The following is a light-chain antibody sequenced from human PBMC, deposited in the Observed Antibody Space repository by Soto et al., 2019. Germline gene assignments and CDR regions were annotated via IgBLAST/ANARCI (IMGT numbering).Light chain of an antibody. Sequence: EIVMTQSPATLSVSPGERATLSCRASQSVSSNLAWYQQKPGQAPRLLIYGASTRATGIPARFSGSGSGTEFTLTISSLQSEDFAVYYCPQYNNWPWTFGQATK. CDR2: GAS. V-gene: IGKV3-15*01. J-gene: IGKJ1*01. CDR3: PQYNNWPWT. CDR1: QSVSSN.